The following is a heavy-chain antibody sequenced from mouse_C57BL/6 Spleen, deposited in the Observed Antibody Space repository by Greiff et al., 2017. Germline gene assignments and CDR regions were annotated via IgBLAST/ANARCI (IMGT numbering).Heavy chain of an antibody. Sequence: QVQLKESGAELVKPGASVKLSCTASGYTFTEYTIHWVKQRSGQGLEWIGWFYPGSGSIKYNEKFKDKATLTADKSSSTVYMELSRLTSEDSAVYFCARHPYGSSPYYYAMDYWGQGTSVTVSS. J-gene: IGHJ4*01. CDR2: FYPGSGSI. CDR3: ARHPYGSSPYYYAMDY. CDR1: GYTFTEYT. V-gene: IGHV1-62-2*01. D-gene: IGHD1-1*01.